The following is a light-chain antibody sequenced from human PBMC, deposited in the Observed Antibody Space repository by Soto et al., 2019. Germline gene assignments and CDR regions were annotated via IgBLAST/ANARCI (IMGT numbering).Light chain of an antibody. Sequence: DIQMTQSPSSLSASVGDRVTITCRASQSIERYLNWYQQKSGKAPKFLMYATSHWQSGVPSRFSGSGSGTEFTLTISGLQPEDFGSYYCQQTYTVPYTFGQGTKLEIE. CDR3: QQTYTVPYT. J-gene: IGKJ2*01. CDR1: QSIERY. V-gene: IGKV1-39*01. CDR2: ATS.